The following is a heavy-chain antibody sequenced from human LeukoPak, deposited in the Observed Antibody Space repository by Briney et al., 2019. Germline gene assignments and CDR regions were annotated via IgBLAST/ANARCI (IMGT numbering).Heavy chain of an antibody. CDR3: ARDQRYCSSSSCPWEPFDY. D-gene: IGHD2-2*01. CDR1: GFSFSSYE. V-gene: IGHV3-48*03. Sequence: GGSLRLSCAASGFSFSSYEMNWVRQAPGKGLEWVSYMSSSGGTIYYADSVKGRFTISRDNGKNSLYLQMNSLRAEDTAVYYCARDQRYCSSSSCPWEPFDYWGQGTLVTVSS. J-gene: IGHJ4*02. CDR2: MSSSGGTI.